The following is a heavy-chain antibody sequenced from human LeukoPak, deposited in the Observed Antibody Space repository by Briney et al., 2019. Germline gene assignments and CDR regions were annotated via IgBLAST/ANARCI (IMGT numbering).Heavy chain of an antibody. CDR2: VDHTGST. CDR1: DDSITMYY. Sequence: SETLSLTCTVSDDSITMYYWTWIRQPPGKGPEWIGYVDHTGSTKFNPSLNGRVSISRDTSNNFFSLRLRSVTAADTAVYFCARGRVSSSTWYSTYYYFFYMDFWGKGTTVTVSS. D-gene: IGHD4-11*01. CDR3: ARGRVSSSTWYSTYYYFFYMDF. V-gene: IGHV4-59*01. J-gene: IGHJ6*03.